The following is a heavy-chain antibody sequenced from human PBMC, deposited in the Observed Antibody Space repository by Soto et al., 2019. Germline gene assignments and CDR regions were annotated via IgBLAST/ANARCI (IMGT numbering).Heavy chain of an antibody. Sequence: GGFLRLCWGAAGGKGIGDGVNWVRQTPGKGLEWVASIYSGETTYYADSVSGRFTISSDKSKNTLYFQLSSLRIEDTAVYYCTRDGRGSGRLSLLEYWGQAVLVTVSS. V-gene: IGHV3-53*01. CDR2: IYSGETT. D-gene: IGHD2-21*02. J-gene: IGHJ4*02. CDR3: TRDGRGSGRLSLLEY. CDR1: GGKGIGDG.